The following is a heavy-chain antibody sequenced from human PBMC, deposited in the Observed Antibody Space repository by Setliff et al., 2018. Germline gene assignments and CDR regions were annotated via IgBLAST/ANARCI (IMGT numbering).Heavy chain of an antibody. CDR3: ARAHPSRMIVVVRAYYYFDY. CDR2: IYTSGST. V-gene: IGHV4-61*09. D-gene: IGHD3-22*01. Sequence: SETLSLTCTVSGGSISSGSYYWSWIRQPAGKGLEWIGHIYTSGSTYYNPSLKSRVTISVDTSKNQFSLKLSSVTAADTAVYYCARAHPSRMIVVVRAYYYFDYWGQGTLVTVSS. J-gene: IGHJ4*02. CDR1: GGSISSGSYY.